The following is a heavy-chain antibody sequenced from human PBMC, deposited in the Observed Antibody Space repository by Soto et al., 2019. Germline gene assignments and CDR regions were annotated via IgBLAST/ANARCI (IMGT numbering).Heavy chain of an antibody. D-gene: IGHD6-6*01. CDR3: ASPLLPIAARDLDYGMDL. CDR1: GYSFTSYW. CDR2: IYPGDSDT. Sequence: GESLKISCKGSGYSFTSYWIGWVRQMPGKGLEWMGIIYPGDSDTRYSPSFQGQVTISADKSISTAYLQWSSLKASDTAMYYCASPLLPIAARDLDYGMDLWVQRTTVTVSS. J-gene: IGHJ6*02. V-gene: IGHV5-51*01.